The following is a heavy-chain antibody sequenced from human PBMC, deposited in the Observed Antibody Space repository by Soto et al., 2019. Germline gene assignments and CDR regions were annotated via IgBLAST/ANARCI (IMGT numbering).Heavy chain of an antibody. Sequence: QVQLEESGPGLVKTSQTLSLTCTVSGGAITSGGYYWTWIRQHPEKVLEWIGYIYYSGTTHYNPSLRSRVSISVDTSKNQFSLRLSSVAASDTAVYYCARATFDILTGKNAFDIWGPGTLVTVSS. CDR2: IYYSGTT. J-gene: IGHJ3*02. CDR3: ARATFDILTGKNAFDI. CDR1: GGAITSGGYY. D-gene: IGHD3-9*01. V-gene: IGHV4-31*03.